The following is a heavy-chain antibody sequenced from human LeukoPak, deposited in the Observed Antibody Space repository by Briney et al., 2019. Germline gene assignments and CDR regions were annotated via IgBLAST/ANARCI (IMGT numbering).Heavy chain of an antibody. CDR1: GFTFSSYG. V-gene: IGHV3-30*03. CDR2: ISYDGSNK. CDR3: TRGPPNWGFDF. J-gene: IGHJ4*02. Sequence: GGSLRLSCAASGFTFSSYGMHWVRQAPGKGLEWVAVISYDGSNKYYADSVKGRFTISRDNSKNTLYLQMNSLRSEDTAVYYCTRGPPNWGFDFWGQGTLVTVSS. D-gene: IGHD7-27*01.